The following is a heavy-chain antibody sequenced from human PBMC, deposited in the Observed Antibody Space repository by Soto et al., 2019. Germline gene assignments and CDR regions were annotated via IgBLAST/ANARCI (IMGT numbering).Heavy chain of an antibody. D-gene: IGHD3-3*01. V-gene: IGHV5-51*01. CDR1: GYIFTTYW. CDR2: IYPGDSDT. CDR3: ASDSRVEVTIFRVVTDQDYYGMDV. J-gene: IGHJ6*02. Sequence: GESLKNSCKGSGYIFTTYWIGWVRQMPGKGLEWMVIIYPGDSDTGYSPSFQGQVTISADKSIITAYLQWSSLKASDTAIYYCASDSRVEVTIFRVVTDQDYYGMDVWGQGTTVTVSS.